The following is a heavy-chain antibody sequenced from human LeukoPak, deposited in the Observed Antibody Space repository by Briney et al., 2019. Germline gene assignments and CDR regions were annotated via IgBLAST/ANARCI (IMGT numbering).Heavy chain of an antibody. CDR2: IKNDGSEK. J-gene: IGHJ4*02. D-gene: IGHD5-12*01. CDR3: ATGGYTYTY. Sequence: PGGFLRLSCVVSGLSFSNYWMSWVRQAPGKGLEWVANIKNDGSEKYYVGSVKGRFTISRDNAKNSLYLQMNSLRADDTALYYCATGGYTYTYWGQGTLVTVSS. CDR1: GLSFSNYW. V-gene: IGHV3-7*05.